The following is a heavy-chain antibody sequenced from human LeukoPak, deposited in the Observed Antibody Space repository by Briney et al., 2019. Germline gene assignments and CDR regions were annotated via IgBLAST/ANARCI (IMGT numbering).Heavy chain of an antibody. Sequence: SVKVSCKASGGTFSSYAISWVRQAPGQGLEWMGGIIPIFGTANYAQKFQGRVTITADESTSTAYMELSSLRSEDTAVYYCARGIGRYYDSSSYYYYFDYWGQGTLVTVSS. V-gene: IGHV1-69*01. CDR1: GGTFSSYA. D-gene: IGHD3-22*01. CDR2: IIPIFGTA. CDR3: ARGIGRYYDSSSYYYYFDY. J-gene: IGHJ4*02.